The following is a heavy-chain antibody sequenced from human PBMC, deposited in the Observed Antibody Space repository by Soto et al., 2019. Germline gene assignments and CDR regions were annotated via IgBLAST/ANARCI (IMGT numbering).Heavy chain of an antibody. V-gene: IGHV3-21*01. CDR1: GFPFSSYS. Sequence: PGGSLRLSCAASGFPFSSYSMNWVRQAPGKGLEWVSSISSSSSYIYYADSVKGRFTISRDNAKNSLYLQMNSLRAEDTAVYYCARDRLFDWLLLGDAFDIWGQGTMVTVSS. CDR2: ISSSSSYI. J-gene: IGHJ3*02. D-gene: IGHD3-9*01. CDR3: ARDRLFDWLLLGDAFDI.